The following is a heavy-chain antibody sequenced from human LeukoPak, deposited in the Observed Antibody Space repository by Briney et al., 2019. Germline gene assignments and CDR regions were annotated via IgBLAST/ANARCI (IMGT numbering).Heavy chain of an antibody. J-gene: IGHJ4*02. D-gene: IGHD5-12*01. CDR2: IYYSGST. Sequence: SETLSLTCTVSGGSVSSSSYYWGWIRQPPGKGLEWIGSIYYSGSTYYNPSLKSRVTISVDTSKNQFSLNLSSVTAADTAVYYCARHSGHIYSGYDNNFDYWGQGTLVTVSS. V-gene: IGHV4-39*01. CDR1: GGSVSSSSYY. CDR3: ARHSGHIYSGYDNNFDY.